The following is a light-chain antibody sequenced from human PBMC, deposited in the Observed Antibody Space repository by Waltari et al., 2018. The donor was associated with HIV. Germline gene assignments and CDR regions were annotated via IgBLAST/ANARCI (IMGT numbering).Light chain of an antibody. CDR3: QSADSSGTYV. CDR2: KDT. V-gene: IGLV3-25*03. CDR1: ALATQY. Sequence: GDALATQYAFWYQQKAGHAPVMVIFKDTERPSGIPDRISGSSSGTTVTLTISEVQAEDEADYYCQSADSSGTYVFGSGTKVTVL. J-gene: IGLJ1*01.